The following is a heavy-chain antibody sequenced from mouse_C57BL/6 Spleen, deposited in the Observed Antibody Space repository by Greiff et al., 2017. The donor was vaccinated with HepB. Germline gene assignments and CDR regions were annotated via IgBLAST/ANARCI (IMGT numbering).Heavy chain of an antibody. CDR1: GYTFTSYC. Sequence: QVQLQQSGAELVKPGASVKMSCKASGYTFTSYCITWVKQRPGQGLEWIGDIYPGSGSTNYNEKFKSKATLTVDTSSSTAYMQLSSLTSEDSAVYYCARGDCYAVDYWGQGTSVTVSS. D-gene: IGHD3-3*01. CDR3: ARGDCYAVDY. J-gene: IGHJ4*01. CDR2: IYPGSGST. V-gene: IGHV1-55*01.